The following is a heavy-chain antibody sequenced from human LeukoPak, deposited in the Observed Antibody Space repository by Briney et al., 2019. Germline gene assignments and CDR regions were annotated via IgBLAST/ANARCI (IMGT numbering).Heavy chain of an antibody. J-gene: IGHJ5*02. Sequence: GESLKISCKGSGYSFTSYWISWVRQMPGKGLEWMGRIDPSDSYTNYSPSLQGHVTISADKSISTAYLQWSSLKASDTAMYYCATTAYDILTGYQRWFDPWGQGTLVTVSS. D-gene: IGHD3-9*01. CDR3: ATTAYDILTGYQRWFDP. V-gene: IGHV5-10-1*01. CDR2: IDPSDSYT. CDR1: GYSFTSYW.